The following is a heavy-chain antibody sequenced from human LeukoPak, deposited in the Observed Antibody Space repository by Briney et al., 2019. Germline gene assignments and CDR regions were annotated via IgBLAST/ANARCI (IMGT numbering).Heavy chain of an antibody. J-gene: IGHJ3*01. CDR1: GFAFRNYW. D-gene: IGHD1-14*01. CDR3: ASTGSCSF. Sequence: QAGGSLRLSCAASGFAFRNYWMPWVPQAPGKGLEWVAKIKQDGSDKYYVDSVKGRFTISRDNAKNSLYLQMNSLRAEDTAVYYCASTGSCSFWGQGTTVTVSS. V-gene: IGHV3-7*01. CDR2: IKQDGSDK.